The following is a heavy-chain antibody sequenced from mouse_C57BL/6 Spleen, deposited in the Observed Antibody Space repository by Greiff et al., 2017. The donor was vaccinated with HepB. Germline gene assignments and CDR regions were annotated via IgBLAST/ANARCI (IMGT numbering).Heavy chain of an antibody. V-gene: IGHV1-64*01. CDR2: IHPNSGST. J-gene: IGHJ3*01. CDR1: GYTFTSYW. D-gene: IGHD1-1*01. CDR3: ARSGLTTVVDAFAY. Sequence: QVQLQQPGAELVKPGASVKLSCKASGYTFTSYWMHWVKQRPGQGLEWIGMIHPNSGSTNYNEKFKSKATLTVDKSSSTAYMQLSSLTSEDSAVYYCARSGLTTVVDAFAYWGQGTLVTVSA.